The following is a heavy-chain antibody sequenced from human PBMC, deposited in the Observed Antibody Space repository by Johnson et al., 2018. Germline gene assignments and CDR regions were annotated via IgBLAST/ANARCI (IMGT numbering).Heavy chain of an antibody. CDR1: GISFSNNW. Sequence: VQLVESGGGSVQPGGSXRLSCAASGISFSNNWMHWVRQAPGKGLVWVSQINSDGSGTNYADFVQGRFTISRENAEKQVYPQMKSLRADDTAVYYCARDMGYSMDVWGQGTTVTVSS. D-gene: IGHD2-15*01. CDR2: INSDGSGT. V-gene: IGHV3-74*01. J-gene: IGHJ6*02. CDR3: ARDMGYSMDV.